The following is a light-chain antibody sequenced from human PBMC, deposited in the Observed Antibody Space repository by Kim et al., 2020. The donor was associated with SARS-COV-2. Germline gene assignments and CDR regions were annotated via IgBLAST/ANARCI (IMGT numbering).Light chain of an antibody. V-gene: IGLV7-46*01. CDR3: LLSYSGARGV. Sequence: QAVVTQEPSLTVSPGGTVTLTCGSSTGAVTSGHYPYWFQQKPGQAPRTLIYDTSNKHSWTPARFSGSLLGGKAPLTLSGAQPEDEAEYYCLLSYSGARGVFGGGTQLTVL. J-gene: IGLJ2*01. CDR2: DTS. CDR1: TGAVTSGHY.